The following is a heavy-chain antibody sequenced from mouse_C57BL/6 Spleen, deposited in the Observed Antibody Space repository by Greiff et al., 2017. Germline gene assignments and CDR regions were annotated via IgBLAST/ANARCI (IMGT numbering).Heavy chain of an antibody. D-gene: IGHD1-1*01. CDR3: ARGVVGLDY. V-gene: IGHV1-74*01. CDR2: IHPSDSDT. J-gene: IGHJ2*01. Sequence: KQRPGQGLEWIGRIHPSDSDTNYNQKFKGKATLTVDKSSSTAYMQLSSLTSEDSAVYYCARGVVGLDYWGQGTTLTVSS.